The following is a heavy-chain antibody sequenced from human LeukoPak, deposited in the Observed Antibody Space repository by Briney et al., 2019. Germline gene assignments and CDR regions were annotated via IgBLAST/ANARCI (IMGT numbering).Heavy chain of an antibody. CDR3: ARGYVHDFWSGYYPFDY. CDR1: GYTFTSYG. V-gene: IGHV1-18*01. D-gene: IGHD3-3*01. J-gene: IGHJ4*02. CDR2: ISAYNGNT. Sequence: GASVKVSCKASGYTFTSYGISWVRQAPGQGLEWMGWISAYNGNTNYAQKLQGRVTMTTDTSTSTAYMELRSLRSDDTAVYYCARGYVHDFWSGYYPFDYWGQGTLVTVFS.